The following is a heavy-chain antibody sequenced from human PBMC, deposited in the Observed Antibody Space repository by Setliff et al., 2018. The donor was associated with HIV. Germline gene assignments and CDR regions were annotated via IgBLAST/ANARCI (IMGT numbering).Heavy chain of an antibody. J-gene: IGHJ4*01. D-gene: IGHD5-18*01. V-gene: IGHV4-59*11. CDR1: GASIRSQY. CDR3: ARTRGYSYGTRAGFDY. Sequence: PSETLSLTCTVSGASIRSQYWSWIRKPPGKGLEWIGYISYSGSTNYNPSLESRVAMSVDTSKQQFSLEVRSVNAADTAVYYCARTRGYSYGTRAGFDYWGRGSLVTVSS. CDR2: ISYSGST.